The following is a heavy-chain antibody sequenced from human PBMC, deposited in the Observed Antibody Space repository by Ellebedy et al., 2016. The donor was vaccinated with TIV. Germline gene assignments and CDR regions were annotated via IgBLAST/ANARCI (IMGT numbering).Heavy chain of an antibody. CDR2: ISSGSSTI. D-gene: IGHD6-6*01. J-gene: IGHJ4*02. CDR3: ARVQSVYFESDC. CDR1: GFNLNTYS. V-gene: IGHV3-48*01. Sequence: PGGSLRLSCVASGFNLNTYSMNWVRQAPGKGLEWISYISSGSSTIKYADSVKGRFTISRDNAKNTLYLQMNSLRAEDTAVYYCARVQSVYFESDCWGQGTPVIVSS.